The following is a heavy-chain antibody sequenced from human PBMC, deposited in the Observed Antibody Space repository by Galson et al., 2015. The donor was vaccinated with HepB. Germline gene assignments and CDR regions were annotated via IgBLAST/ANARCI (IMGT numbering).Heavy chain of an antibody. D-gene: IGHD6-13*01. Sequence: SLRLSCAASGFTFSGSAIHWVRQASGKGPEWVGRIKSKANSYATSYVPSLKGRFTISRDDSKNMACLHMKSLKTEDTAVYYCVRSGDFSGYSSRWGQGTLVTVSS. J-gene: IGHJ4*02. CDR2: IKSKANSYAT. CDR1: GFTFSGSA. CDR3: VRSGDFSGYSSR. V-gene: IGHV3-73*01.